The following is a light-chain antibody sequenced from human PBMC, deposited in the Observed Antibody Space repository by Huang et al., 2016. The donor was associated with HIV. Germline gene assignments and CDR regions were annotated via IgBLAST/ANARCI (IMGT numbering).Light chain of an antibody. CDR2: GAS. Sequence: EIVMTQSPATLSVSPGEGVTLSCRASQSVGSSLAWYRQKPGQSPRLLSYGASTRASVIPARFGGSGSGTAFTLTINSLQSEDFAVYYCQQYNTWPRTFGHGTKVEIK. CDR1: QSVGSS. V-gene: IGKV3-15*01. J-gene: IGKJ1*01. CDR3: QQYNTWPRT.